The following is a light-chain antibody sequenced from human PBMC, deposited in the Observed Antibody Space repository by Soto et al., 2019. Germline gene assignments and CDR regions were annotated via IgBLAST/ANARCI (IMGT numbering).Light chain of an antibody. CDR3: SSYTSSSTDV. CDR1: SSDVGAYNY. V-gene: IGLV2-14*01. Sequence: QSALTQPASVSGSPGQSITISCTGTSSDVGAYNYVSWYQQYPGKAPKLMIYEVSNRPSGVSNRFSGSKSGNTASLTISGLQAEDEADYYCSSYTSSSTDVFGTGTKVTVL. CDR2: EVS. J-gene: IGLJ1*01.